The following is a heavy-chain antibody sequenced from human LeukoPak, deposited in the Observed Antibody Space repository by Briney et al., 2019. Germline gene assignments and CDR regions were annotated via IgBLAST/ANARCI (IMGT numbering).Heavy chain of an antibody. D-gene: IGHD4-17*01. CDR2: ISAYNGNT. V-gene: IGHV1-18*01. CDR3: ARGIMTTVTNKRFDY. J-gene: IGHJ4*02. Sequence: VASVKVSCKASGYTFTSYGISWVRQAPGQGLEWMGWISAYNGNTNYAQKFQGRVTMTRNTSISTAYMELSSLRSDDTAVYYCARGIMTTVTNKRFDYWGQGTLVTVSS. CDR1: GYTFTSYG.